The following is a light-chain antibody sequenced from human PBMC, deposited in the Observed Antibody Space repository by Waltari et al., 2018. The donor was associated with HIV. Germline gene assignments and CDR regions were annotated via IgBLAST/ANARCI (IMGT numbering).Light chain of an antibody. CDR3: MQSLQTPRT. Sequence: DIVMPQSPLSLPVTPGEPASIPCRSSQNRLHSNGYNSVDWFLQKPGQSPQLLIYLGSNRASGVPDRFRGSGSGTDFTLKISRVEAEDVGVYYCMQSLQTPRTFGQGTKLEI. V-gene: IGKV2-28*01. CDR2: LGS. CDR1: QNRLHSNGYNS. J-gene: IGKJ2*01.